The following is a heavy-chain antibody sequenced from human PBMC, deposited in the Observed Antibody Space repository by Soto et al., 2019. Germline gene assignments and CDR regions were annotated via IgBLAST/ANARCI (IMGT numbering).Heavy chain of an antibody. V-gene: IGHV4-59*01. Sequence: PSETLSLTCTVPVASITGYYWSWIRQSPGKGLEWIGCSYYTGATNYNPSLKSRVTISVDTSRNQFSLTLTSATAADTAVYYCARERTPRTGFDYWGQGTLVTVPQ. CDR2: SYYTGAT. D-gene: IGHD7-27*01. CDR3: ARERTPRTGFDY. CDR1: VASITGYY. J-gene: IGHJ4*02.